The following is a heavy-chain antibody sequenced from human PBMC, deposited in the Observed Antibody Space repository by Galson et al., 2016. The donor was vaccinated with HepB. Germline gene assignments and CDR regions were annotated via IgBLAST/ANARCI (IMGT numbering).Heavy chain of an antibody. CDR2: INPSGGST. J-gene: IGHJ5*02. CDR1: GYTFTAYY. CDR3: ATVPWAVATGPWFDP. V-gene: IGHV1-46*01. Sequence: SVKVSCKASGYTFTAYYVHWVRQAPGQGLEWMGRINPSGGSTRYAQKFQGRVTMTRDMSTSTVYMDLSSLSSEDTAVYYCATVPWAVATGPWFDPWGQGTLVTVSS. D-gene: IGHD6-6*01.